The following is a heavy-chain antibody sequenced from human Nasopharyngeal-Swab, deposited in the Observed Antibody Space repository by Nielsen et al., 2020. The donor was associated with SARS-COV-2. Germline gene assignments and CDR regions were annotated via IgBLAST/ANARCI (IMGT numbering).Heavy chain of an antibody. J-gene: IGHJ4*02. CDR3: ARDIRLWFGELSHKLFDY. CDR2: IYGGGDT. D-gene: IGHD3-10*01. Sequence: GESLKISCAASGFAVSRTYMTWVRQAPGKGLEWVSIIYGGGDTYYADSVKGRFTISRHNSENTLFLQMNSLRAEDTAVYYCARDIRLWFGELSHKLFDYWGQGTLVTVSS. CDR1: GFAVSRTY. V-gene: IGHV3-53*01.